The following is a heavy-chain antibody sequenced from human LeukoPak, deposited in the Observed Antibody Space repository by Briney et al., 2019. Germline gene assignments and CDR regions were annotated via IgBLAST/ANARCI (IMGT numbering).Heavy chain of an antibody. V-gene: IGHV3-30*18. CDR1: GFTFSSYG. J-gene: IGHJ3*02. Sequence: PGGSLRLSCAASGFTFSSYGMHWVRQAPGKGLEWVAVISYDGSNKYYADSVKGRFTISRDNSKNTLYLQMNSLRAEDTAVYYCAKDDSGGAFDIWGQGTMVTVSS. D-gene: IGHD1-26*01. CDR3: AKDDSGGAFDI. CDR2: ISYDGSNK.